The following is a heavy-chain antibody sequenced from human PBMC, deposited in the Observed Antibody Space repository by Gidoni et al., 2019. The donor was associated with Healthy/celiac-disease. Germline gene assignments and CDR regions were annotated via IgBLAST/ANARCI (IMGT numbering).Heavy chain of an antibody. J-gene: IGHJ4*02. D-gene: IGHD6-6*01. CDR1: GFTCSSYA. CDR2: ISGSGGST. V-gene: IGHV3-23*01. CDR3: AKEVYSSSSSFDY. Sequence: EVQLLESGGGLVQPGGSLRRSGAASGFTCSSYAMSWVRQDPGKWLGWVSSISGSGGSTSYADSVKGRFTISRDNSKNTLYLQMNSLRAEDTAVYYCAKEVYSSSSSFDYWGQGTLVTVSS.